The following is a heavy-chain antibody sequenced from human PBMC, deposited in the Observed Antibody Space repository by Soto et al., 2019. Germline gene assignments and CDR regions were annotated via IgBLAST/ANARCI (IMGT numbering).Heavy chain of an antibody. CDR2: IYPSVSS. CDR3: AREKVGTTFFDN. V-gene: IGHV4-38-2*02. D-gene: IGHD1-1*01. Sequence: SETLSLTCSVSGFAISRGYYWSWVRQPPGKGLEWIGSIYPSVSSYHNPSLATRLRLSLDTSKNQFTLNLTSVTAADTALYFCAREKVGTTFFDNWGQGIQVTVSS. CDR1: GFAISRGYY. J-gene: IGHJ4*02.